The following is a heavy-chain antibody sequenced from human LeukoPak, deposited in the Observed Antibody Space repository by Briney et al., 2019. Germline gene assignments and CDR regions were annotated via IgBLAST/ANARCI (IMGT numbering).Heavy chain of an antibody. D-gene: IGHD3-22*01. CDR3: ARAGYYDSSGYSDY. Sequence: GGSLRLSCAASGFTVSSNYMSWVRQAPGKGLEWVSVIYSGGSTYYADSVKGRFTISRDNAKNSLYLQMNSLRAEDTAVYYCARAGYYDSSGYSDYWGQGTLVTVSS. CDR1: GFTVSSNY. V-gene: IGHV3-66*01. J-gene: IGHJ4*02. CDR2: IYSGGST.